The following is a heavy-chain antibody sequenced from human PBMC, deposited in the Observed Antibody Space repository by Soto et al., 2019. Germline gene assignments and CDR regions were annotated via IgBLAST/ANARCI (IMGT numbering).Heavy chain of an antibody. CDR3: AKVRADYYDSSGPSDY. J-gene: IGHJ4*02. D-gene: IGHD3-22*01. CDR2: ISGSGGST. V-gene: IGHV3-23*01. CDR1: GFTFSSYA. Sequence: GGSLRLSCAASGFTFSSYAMSWVRQAPGKGLEWVSVISGSGGSTYYADSVKGRFTISRDNSKNMLYLQMNSLRAEDTAVYYCAKVRADYYDSSGPSDYWGPGTQVTVSS.